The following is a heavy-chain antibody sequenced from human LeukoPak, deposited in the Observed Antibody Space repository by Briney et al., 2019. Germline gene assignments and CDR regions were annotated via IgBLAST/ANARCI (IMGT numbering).Heavy chain of an antibody. Sequence: ASVKVSCKASGYTFTGYYMHWVRQAPGQGLEWMGWINPNSGGTNYAQKFQGRVTMTRGTSISTAYMELSRLRSDDTAVYYCARDRSVAAPQDWFDPWGQGTLVTVSS. CDR2: INPNSGGT. D-gene: IGHD6-13*01. V-gene: IGHV1-2*02. CDR1: GYTFTGYY. J-gene: IGHJ5*02. CDR3: ARDRSVAAPQDWFDP.